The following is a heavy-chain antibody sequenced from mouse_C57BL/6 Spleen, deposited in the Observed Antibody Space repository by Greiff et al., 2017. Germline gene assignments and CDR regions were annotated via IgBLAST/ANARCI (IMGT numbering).Heavy chain of an antibody. J-gene: IGHJ4*01. CDR2: IHPNSGST. CDR3: ARDGNPYYSNFDYYAMDY. Sequence: QVHVKQPGAELVKPGASVKLSCKASGYTFTSYWMHWVKQRPGQGLEWIGMIHPNSGSTNYNEKFKSKATLTVDKSSSTAYMQLSSLTSEDSAVYYCARDGNPYYSNFDYYAMDYWGQGTSVTVSS. V-gene: IGHV1-64*01. D-gene: IGHD2-5*01. CDR1: GYTFTSYW.